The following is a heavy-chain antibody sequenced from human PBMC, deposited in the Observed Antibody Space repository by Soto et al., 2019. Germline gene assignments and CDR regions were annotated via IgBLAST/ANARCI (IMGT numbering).Heavy chain of an antibody. CDR3: ANRGRYYFDY. CDR1: GFTFSSYA. J-gene: IGHJ4*01. Sequence: GGSLRLSCAASGFTFSSYAMSWVRQAPGKGLEWVSSFGVSGNTYYADSVKGRFTISRDNSKNTLYLQMNSLRAEDAAVYYCANRGRYYFDYWGHGTLVTVSS. CDR2: FGVSGNT. V-gene: IGHV3-23*01.